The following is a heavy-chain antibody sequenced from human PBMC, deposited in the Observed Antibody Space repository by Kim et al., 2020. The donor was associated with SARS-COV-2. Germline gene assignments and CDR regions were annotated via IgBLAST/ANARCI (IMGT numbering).Heavy chain of an antibody. J-gene: IGHJ4*02. Sequence: GSLRLSCAASGFTVSSNYMSWVRQAPGKGLEWVSVIYSGGSTYYADSVKGRFTISRDNSKNTLYLQMNSLRAEDTAVYYCARNHVDYGSGSYYDWGQGTLVTVSS. D-gene: IGHD3-10*01. CDR3: ARNHVDYGSGSYYD. V-gene: IGHV3-66*01. CDR2: IYSGGST. CDR1: GFTVSSNY.